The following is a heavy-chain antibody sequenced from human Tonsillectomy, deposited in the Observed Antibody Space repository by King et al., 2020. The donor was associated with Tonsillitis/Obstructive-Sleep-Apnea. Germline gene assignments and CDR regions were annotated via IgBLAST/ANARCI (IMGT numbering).Heavy chain of an antibody. CDR3: AREPLVVPAAMGHYYYGLDV. CDR1: GGSFSGYY. CDR2: SNHSGST. J-gene: IGHJ6*02. Sequence: HVQLQQWGAGLLKPSETLSLTCAVYGGSFSGYYWSWIRQPPGKGLEWIGESNHSGSTNYNPSLKSRVTISVDTSKTQFSLKLSSVTAADTAVYYCAREPLVVPAAMGHYYYGLDVWGRGTTVTGSS. D-gene: IGHD2-2*01. V-gene: IGHV4-34*01.